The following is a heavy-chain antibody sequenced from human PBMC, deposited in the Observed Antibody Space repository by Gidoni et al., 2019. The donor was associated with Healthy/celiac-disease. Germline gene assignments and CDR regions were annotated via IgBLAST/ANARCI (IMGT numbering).Heavy chain of an antibody. V-gene: IGHV4-39*01. CDR2: IYYSGST. CDR1: GGSISSSSYY. CDR3: ARHHTSNWFDP. J-gene: IGHJ5*02. Sequence: QLQLQESGPGLGKPSETLSLTCTVSGGSISSSSYYRGWIRQHPGKGLEWIGSIYYSGSTYYNPSLKSRVTISVDTSKNQFSLKLSSVTAADTAVYYCARHHTSNWFDPWGQGTLVTVSS.